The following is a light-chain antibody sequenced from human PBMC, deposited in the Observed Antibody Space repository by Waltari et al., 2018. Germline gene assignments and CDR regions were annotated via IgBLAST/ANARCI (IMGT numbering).Light chain of an antibody. J-gene: IGLJ3*02. V-gene: IGLV1-40*01. CDR2: SST. CDR1: SSNIGAPSD. Sequence: QSVLTQPPSVSGAPGPGVTTPCAGTSSNIGAPSDVQWYPPLPGTAPNPLIYSSTNPPSRVPDRFSGSKSDTSASLAITGLQAEDEADYYCQTYDNSLSGWVFGGGTKLTVL. CDR3: QTYDNSLSGWV.